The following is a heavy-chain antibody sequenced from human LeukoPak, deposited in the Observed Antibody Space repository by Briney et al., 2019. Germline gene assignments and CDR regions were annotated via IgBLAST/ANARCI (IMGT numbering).Heavy chain of an antibody. D-gene: IGHD1-14*01. CDR3: AREKGTGYKPSPGMTWFDP. V-gene: IGHV4-34*01. J-gene: IGHJ5*02. CDR2: INHSGST. CDR1: GGSFSGYY. Sequence: PSETLSLTCAVYGGSFSGYYWSWIRQPPGKGLEWIGEINHSGSTNYNPSLKSRVTISVDTSKNQFSLKLSSVTAADTAVYYCAREKGTGYKPSPGMTWFDPWGQGTLVTVSS.